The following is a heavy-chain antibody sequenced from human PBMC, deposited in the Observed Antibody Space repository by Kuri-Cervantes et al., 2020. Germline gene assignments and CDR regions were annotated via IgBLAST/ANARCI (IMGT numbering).Heavy chain of an antibody. V-gene: IGHV3-23*01. CDR2: LSASGGST. J-gene: IGHJ4*02. Sequence: GESLKISCAASGFMFSSYAMSWVRQAPGKGLEWVSALSASGGSTYYAGSVKGRFTISRDNSKSTLYLQMNSLRAEDTALYYCAKDPQGYYNSSDEDHWGQGTMVTVSS. CDR3: AKDPQGYYNSSDEDH. D-gene: IGHD3-22*01. CDR1: GFMFSSYA.